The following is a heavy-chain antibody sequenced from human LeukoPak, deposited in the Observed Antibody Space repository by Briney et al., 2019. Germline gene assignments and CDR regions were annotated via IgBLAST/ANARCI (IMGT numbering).Heavy chain of an antibody. CDR2: IYSGGST. D-gene: IGHD3-22*01. V-gene: IGHV3-53*05. CDR1: GFTVSSNY. Sequence: GGSLRLSCAASGFTVSSNYMSWVRQAPGKGLEWVSVIYSGGSTYYADSVKGRFTISRDNSKNTLYLQMNSLRSEDTAVYYCAREYYYDSSGYSLFDYWGQGTLVTVSS. J-gene: IGHJ4*02. CDR3: AREYYYDSSGYSLFDY.